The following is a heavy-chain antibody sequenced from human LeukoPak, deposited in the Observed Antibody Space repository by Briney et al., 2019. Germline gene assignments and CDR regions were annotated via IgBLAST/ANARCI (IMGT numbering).Heavy chain of an antibody. V-gene: IGHV1-2*02. D-gene: IGHD3-22*01. CDR3: ARVYDSSGYLGWFDP. CDR1: GYTFTGYC. Sequence: GASVKVSCKASGYTFTGYCMHWVRQAPGQGLEWMGWINPNSGGTNYAQKFQGRVTMTRDTSISTAYMELSRLRSDDTAVYYCARVYDSSGYLGWFDPWGQGTLVTVSS. J-gene: IGHJ5*02. CDR2: INPNSGGT.